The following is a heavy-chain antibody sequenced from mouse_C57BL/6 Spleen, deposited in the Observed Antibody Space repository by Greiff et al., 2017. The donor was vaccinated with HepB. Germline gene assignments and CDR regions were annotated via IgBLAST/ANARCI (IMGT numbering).Heavy chain of an antibody. CDR1: GFNIKNTY. J-gene: IGHJ2*01. Sequence: EVKLQESVAELVRPGASVKLSCTASGFNIKNTYMHWVKQRPEQGLEWIGRIDPANGNTKYAPKFQGKATITADTSSNTAYLQLSSLTSEDTAIYYCARSTITPVVASPFDYWGQGTTLTVSS. CDR3: ARSTITPVVASPFDY. D-gene: IGHD1-1*01. CDR2: IDPANGNT. V-gene: IGHV14-3*01.